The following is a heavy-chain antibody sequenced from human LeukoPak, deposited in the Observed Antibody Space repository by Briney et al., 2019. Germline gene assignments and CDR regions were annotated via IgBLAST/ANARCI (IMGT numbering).Heavy chain of an antibody. Sequence: PGGSLRLSCAASGFTFSSYGMHWVRQAPGKGLEWVAVISYDGSNKYYADSVKGRFTISRDNSKNTLYLQMNSLRAEDTAVYYCAKPNLAYCSSTSCYTDYWGQGTLVTVSS. CDR3: AKPNLAYCSSTSCYTDY. CDR1: GFTFSSYG. D-gene: IGHD2-2*02. CDR2: ISYDGSNK. V-gene: IGHV3-30*18. J-gene: IGHJ4*02.